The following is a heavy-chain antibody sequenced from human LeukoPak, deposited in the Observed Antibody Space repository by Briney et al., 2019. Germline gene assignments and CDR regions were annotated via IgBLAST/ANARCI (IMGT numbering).Heavy chain of an antibody. J-gene: IGHJ4*02. D-gene: IGHD3-10*01. V-gene: IGHV3-21*01. CDR2: ISSSSSYI. Sequence: MTGGSLRLSCAASGFTFSSYSMNWVRQAPGKGLEWVSSISSSSSYIYYADSVKGRFTISRDNAKNSLYLQMNSLRAEDTAVYYCARDYYGSGSYHDYWGQGTLVTVSS. CDR3: ARDYYGSGSYHDY. CDR1: GFTFSSYS.